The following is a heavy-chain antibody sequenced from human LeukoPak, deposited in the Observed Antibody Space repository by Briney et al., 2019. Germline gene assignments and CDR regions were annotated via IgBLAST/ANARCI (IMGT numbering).Heavy chain of an antibody. D-gene: IGHD6-13*01. J-gene: IGHJ4*02. CDR3: ARLSESAAADDY. V-gene: IGHV3-21*01. CDR1: GFTFSSYS. CDR2: ISSSSSYI. Sequence: GRSLGLSCAASGFTFSSYSMNWVRQAPGKGLEWVSSISSSSSYIYYADSVKGRFTISRDNAKNSLYLQMNSLRAEDTAVYYCARLSESAAADDYWGQGTLVTVSS.